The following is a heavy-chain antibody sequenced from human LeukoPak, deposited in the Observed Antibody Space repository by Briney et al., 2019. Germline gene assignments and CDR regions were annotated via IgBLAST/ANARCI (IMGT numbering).Heavy chain of an antibody. CDR1: GFTFSSYE. D-gene: IGHD3-10*01. CDR2: ISSVGSSI. CDR3: ARDGGSGHLLGEL. Sequence: GGSLRLSCAGSGFTFSSYEMNWVRQAPGKGREWVSYISSVGSSIHYADSVKGRFTISRDNAKNSLYLQMNSLRVEDTAVYYCARDGGSGHLLGELWGQGTLVTVSS. J-gene: IGHJ4*02. V-gene: IGHV3-48*03.